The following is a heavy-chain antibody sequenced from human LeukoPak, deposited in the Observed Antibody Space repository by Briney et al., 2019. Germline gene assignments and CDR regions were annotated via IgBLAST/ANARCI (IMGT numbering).Heavy chain of an antibody. CDR2: VSGTSEYI. J-gene: IGHJ4*02. CDR3: ARWYSSGWYSDY. Sequence: GGSLRLSCAASGFSFSTYSMIWVRQAPGKGLEWISSVSGTSEYIYYADSVRGRFTISRDNAKNTVYLQMNSLRAEDTAVYYCARWYSSGWYSDYWGQGTLVTVSS. CDR1: GFSFSTYS. V-gene: IGHV3-21*06. D-gene: IGHD6-19*01.